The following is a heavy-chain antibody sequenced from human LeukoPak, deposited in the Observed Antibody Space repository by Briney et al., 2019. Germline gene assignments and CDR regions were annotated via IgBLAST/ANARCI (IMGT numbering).Heavy chain of an antibody. Sequence: KPSETLSLTCTVSGGSISGYYWSWIRQPPGKRLEWIAYIYYSGSTTYNPSLKSRVTISVDTSKNQFSLKLRSVTAADTAVYYCARHSAYYDCWGQGTLVTVSS. CDR2: IYYSGST. J-gene: IGHJ4*02. CDR3: ARHSAYYDC. D-gene: IGHD3-22*01. V-gene: IGHV4-59*08. CDR1: GGSISGYY.